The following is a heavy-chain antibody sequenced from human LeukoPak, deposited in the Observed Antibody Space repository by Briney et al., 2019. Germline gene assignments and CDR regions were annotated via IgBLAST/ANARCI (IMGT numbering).Heavy chain of an antibody. D-gene: IGHD5-18*01. J-gene: IGHJ5*02. Sequence: GGSLRLSCAASGFTFSSYEMNWVRQAPGKGLEWVSYISSSGSTIYYADSVKGRFTISRDNAKNSLYLQMNSLRAEDTAVYYCARGEDTAIVSWFDPWGQGTPVTVSS. V-gene: IGHV3-48*03. CDR3: ARGEDTAIVSWFDP. CDR2: ISSSGSTI. CDR1: GFTFSSYE.